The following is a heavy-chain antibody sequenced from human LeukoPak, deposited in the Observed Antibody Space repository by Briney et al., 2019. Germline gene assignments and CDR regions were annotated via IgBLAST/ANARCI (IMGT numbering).Heavy chain of an antibody. CDR1: GYTFTSYG. CDR2: INPSGGST. Sequence: GASVTVSCKASGYTFTSYGISWVRQAPGQGLEWMGIINPSGGSTSYAQKFQGRVTMTRDTSTSTVYMELSSLRSEDTAVYYCASSRDGYNYYFDYWGQGTLVTVSS. D-gene: IGHD5-24*01. CDR3: ASSRDGYNYYFDY. J-gene: IGHJ4*02. V-gene: IGHV1-46*01.